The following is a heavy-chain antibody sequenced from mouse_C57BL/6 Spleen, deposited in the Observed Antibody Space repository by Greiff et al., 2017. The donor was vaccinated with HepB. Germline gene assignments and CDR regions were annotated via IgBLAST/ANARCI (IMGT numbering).Heavy chain of an antibody. CDR3: ARDGNPYYAMDY. V-gene: IGHV5-4*01. Sequence: DVQGVESGGGLVKPGGSLKLSCAASGFTFSSYAMSWVRQTPEKRLEWVATISDGGSYTYYPDNVKGRFTISRDNAKNNLYLQMSHLKSEDTAMYYCARDGNPYYAMDYWGQGTSVTVSS. D-gene: IGHD2-1*01. CDR2: ISDGGSYT. CDR1: GFTFSSYA. J-gene: IGHJ4*01.